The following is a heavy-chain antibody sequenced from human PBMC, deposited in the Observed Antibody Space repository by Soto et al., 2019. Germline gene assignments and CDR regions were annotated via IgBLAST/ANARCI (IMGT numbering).Heavy chain of an antibody. CDR1: GFTFSSDS. CDR2: ISSSSSYI. J-gene: IGHJ4*02. CDR3: ARDYNVLLWFGEIPPPFDY. V-gene: IGHV3-21*01. D-gene: IGHD3-10*01. Sequence: GGSLRLSCAASGFTFSSDSMNWVRQAPGKGLEWVSSISSSSSYIYYADSVKGRFTISRDNAKNSLYLQMNSLRAEDTAVYYCARDYNVLLWFGEIPPPFDYWGQGTLVTVSS.